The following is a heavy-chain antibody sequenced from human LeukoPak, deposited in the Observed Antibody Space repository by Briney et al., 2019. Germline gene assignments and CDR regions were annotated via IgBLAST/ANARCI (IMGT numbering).Heavy chain of an antibody. CDR3: ARLYYADSGTYDRPFDY. V-gene: IGHV3-7*04. Sequence: GGSLRLSCAASGFTLNSYWMSWVRQAPGKGLEWVANIKQDGSDKYYVDSVKGRFTISRDNAKNSLYLQMNSLRAEDTAVYYCARLYYADSGTYDRPFDYWGQGTLVTVSS. J-gene: IGHJ4*02. CDR2: IKQDGSDK. D-gene: IGHD3-10*01. CDR1: GFTLNSYW.